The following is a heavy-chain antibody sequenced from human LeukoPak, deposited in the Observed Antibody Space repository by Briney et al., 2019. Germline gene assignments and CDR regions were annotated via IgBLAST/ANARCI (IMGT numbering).Heavy chain of an antibody. J-gene: IGHJ4*02. Sequence: GGSLRLSCAASGFTFSSYWMSWVRQAPGKGLEWVAIIKQDGSERYYVDSVRGRFTISRDNAEKSLYLQMNSLRAEDTAVYYCATSRTSDYWGQGTLVTVSS. CDR1: GFTFSSYW. D-gene: IGHD1-14*01. CDR3: ATSRTSDY. V-gene: IGHV3-7*03. CDR2: IKQDGSER.